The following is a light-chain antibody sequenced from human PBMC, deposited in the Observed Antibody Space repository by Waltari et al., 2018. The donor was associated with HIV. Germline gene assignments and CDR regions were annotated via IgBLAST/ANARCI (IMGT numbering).Light chain of an antibody. CDR1: QDIGKY. Sequence: DIQVTQSPSSLSASVGVRVTITCQASQDIGKYLNWYQQKPGKVPKLLIYAASSLQPGVPSIFSGSGSGTYFTFAISSLQPEDVGTYYCQQYDTLYTFGQGT. V-gene: IGKV1-33*01. J-gene: IGKJ2*01. CDR2: AAS. CDR3: QQYDTLYT.